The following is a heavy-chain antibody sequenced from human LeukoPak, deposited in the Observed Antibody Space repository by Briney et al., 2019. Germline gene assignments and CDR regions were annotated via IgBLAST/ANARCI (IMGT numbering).Heavy chain of an antibody. Sequence: PGGSLRLSCAASGFTVSSNYMSWVRQAPGKGLEWVSVIYSGGSTYYADSVKGRFTISRDNSKNTLYLQMNSLRAEDTAVYYCARDQRAIFGVALDYWGQGTLVTVSS. CDR2: IYSGGST. CDR1: GFTVSSNY. V-gene: IGHV3-66*01. J-gene: IGHJ4*02. D-gene: IGHD3-3*01. CDR3: ARDQRAIFGVALDY.